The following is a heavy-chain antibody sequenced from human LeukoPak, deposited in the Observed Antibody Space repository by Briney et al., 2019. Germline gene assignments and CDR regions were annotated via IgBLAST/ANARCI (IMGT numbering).Heavy chain of an antibody. CDR3: ARDTELLSSGGFDY. CDR1: GFTFSSYW. CDR2: IKQDGSEK. Sequence: GGSLRLSCAASGFTFSSYWMSWVRQAPGKGLEWVANIKQDGSEKYYVDSVKGRFTISRDNAKNSLYLQMNSLRAEDTAVYYCARDTELLSSGGFDYWGQGTLVTVSS. V-gene: IGHV3-7*01. J-gene: IGHJ4*02. D-gene: IGHD2-15*01.